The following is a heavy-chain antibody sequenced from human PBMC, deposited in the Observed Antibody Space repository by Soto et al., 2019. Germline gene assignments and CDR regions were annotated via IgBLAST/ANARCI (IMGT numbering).Heavy chain of an antibody. D-gene: IGHD1-1*01. CDR1: GYTFTSYD. J-gene: IGHJ4*02. V-gene: IGHV1-8*01. CDR3: ARVGGNWNDDYFDY. CDR2: MNPNSGDT. Sequence: ASVKVSCKASGYTFTSYDINWVRQATGQGPEWMGWMNPNSGDTGYAPEFQGRVTMTRDTSIRTAYMELNSLRSEDTAVYYCARVGGNWNDDYFDYWGQGTLVTVSS.